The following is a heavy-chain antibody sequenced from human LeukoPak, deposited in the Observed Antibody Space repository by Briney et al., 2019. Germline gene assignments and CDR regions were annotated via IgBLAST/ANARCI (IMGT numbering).Heavy chain of an antibody. CDR3: ARASNYFDSRGLHWFDP. J-gene: IGHJ5*02. CDR1: GCTFSTSW. V-gene: IGHV3-74*01. CDR2: IDGDGSRT. D-gene: IGHD3-22*01. Sequence: GGSLRLSCAASGCTFSTSWMHWVRQAPGKGLVWVSRIDGDGSRTSYADSVKGRFTISRDNAKNTLYLQMNSLRAEDTAMYYCARASNYFDSRGLHWFDPWGQGTLVTVSS.